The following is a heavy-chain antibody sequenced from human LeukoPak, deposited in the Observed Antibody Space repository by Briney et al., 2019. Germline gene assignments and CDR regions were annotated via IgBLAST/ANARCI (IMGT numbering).Heavy chain of an antibody. CDR3: ARGTSVLRYFDWLPHSYYFDY. J-gene: IGHJ4*02. CDR1: GGSFSGYY. V-gene: IGHV4-34*01. Sequence: SETLSLACAVYGGSFSGYYWSWIRQPPGKGLEWIGEINHSGSTNYNPSLKSRVTISVDTSKNQFSLRLSSVTAADTAVDYCARGTSVLRYFDWLPHSYYFDYWGQGTLVTVSS. CDR2: INHSGST. D-gene: IGHD3-9*01.